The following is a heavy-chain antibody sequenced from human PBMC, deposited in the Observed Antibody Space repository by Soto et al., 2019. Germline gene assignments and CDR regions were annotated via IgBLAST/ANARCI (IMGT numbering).Heavy chain of an antibody. Sequence: GSRRLSCAASCFNFSKFAMTCVGQAPGEGLEWVSSISGTDDYTYYADSVKGRFTISRDNALNTLFLQMNNLRADDTAVYYSAKSSRQYASASTALFDPWRLGRLAAVSS. CDR3: AKSSRQYASASTALFDP. V-gene: IGHV3-23*01. CDR2: ISGTDDYT. J-gene: IGHJ5*02. CDR1: CFNFSKFA. D-gene: IGHD2-2*01.